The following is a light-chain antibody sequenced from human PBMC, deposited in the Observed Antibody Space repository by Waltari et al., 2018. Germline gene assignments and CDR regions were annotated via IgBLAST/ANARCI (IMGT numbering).Light chain of an antibody. CDR2: KTS. CDR3: QQNYVTPYS. Sequence: DFQMTQSPSSLSASVGDRVTITCRASENVYNFLNWYQQKPGKAPKILIHKTSSLQSGVPSRFSGSGSGTDYTFTISSLQSEDVATYYCQQNYVTPYSFGQGTKVEIK. J-gene: IGKJ2*03. V-gene: IGKV1-39*01. CDR1: ENVYNF.